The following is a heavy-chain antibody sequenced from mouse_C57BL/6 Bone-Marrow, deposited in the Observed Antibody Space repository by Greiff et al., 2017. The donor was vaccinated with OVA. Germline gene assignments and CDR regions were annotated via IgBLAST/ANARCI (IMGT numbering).Heavy chain of an antibody. CDR3: AREDYYGSSSIDY. J-gene: IGHJ2*01. V-gene: IGHV1-26*01. Sequence: EVKLQQSGPELVKPGASVKISCKASGYTFTDYYMNWVKQSHGKSLEWIGDINPNNGGTSYNQKFKGKATLTVDKSSSTAYMELRSLTSEDSAVYYCAREDYYGSSSIDYWGQGTTLTVSS. CDR2: INPNNGGT. CDR1: GYTFTDYY. D-gene: IGHD1-1*01.